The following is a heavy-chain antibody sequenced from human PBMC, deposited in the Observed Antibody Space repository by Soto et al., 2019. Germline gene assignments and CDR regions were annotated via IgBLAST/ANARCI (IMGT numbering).Heavy chain of an antibody. Sequence: SSETLSLTCTVSGGSISSYYWSWIRQPPGKGLEWIGYIYYSGSTNYNPSLKSRVTISVDTSKNQFSLKLSSVTAADTAVYYCARRQLGIVAFDIWGQGTMVT. CDR1: GGSISSYY. J-gene: IGHJ3*02. CDR2: IYYSGST. V-gene: IGHV4-59*08. D-gene: IGHD7-27*01. CDR3: ARRQLGIVAFDI.